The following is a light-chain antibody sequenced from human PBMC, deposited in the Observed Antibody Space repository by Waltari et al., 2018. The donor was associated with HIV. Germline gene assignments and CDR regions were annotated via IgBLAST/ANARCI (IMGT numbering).Light chain of an antibody. CDR3: QSYDNRNLSV. Sequence: NFILTQPHSVSESRGKTVTISCTRSRGNSASNYVQWYQQGPGSSPTTEIYEDNQRTPSAPVRVSGSTDSYSNPASLTIAGLKTEDEADYYCQSYDNRNLSVFGARTKLTVL. J-gene: IGLJ3*02. CDR1: RGNSASNY. V-gene: IGLV6-57*01. CDR2: EDN.